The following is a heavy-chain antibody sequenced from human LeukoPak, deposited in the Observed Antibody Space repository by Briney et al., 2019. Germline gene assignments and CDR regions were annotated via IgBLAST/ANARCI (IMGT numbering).Heavy chain of an antibody. CDR3: ARYSGYLYYFDY. J-gene: IGHJ4*02. D-gene: IGHD5-12*01. CDR2: IYWDEDK. CDR1: GFSVSTSGVG. V-gene: IGHV2-5*02. Sequence: ETGPTLGNPTQTLTLTCTFTGFSVSTSGVGVGWIRQPPGKPLEWLAFIYWDEDKRFSPSLKSRLTIAKDTSKNQVVLTMTNMDPMDTATYYCARYSGYLYYFDYWGQGTLVTVSS.